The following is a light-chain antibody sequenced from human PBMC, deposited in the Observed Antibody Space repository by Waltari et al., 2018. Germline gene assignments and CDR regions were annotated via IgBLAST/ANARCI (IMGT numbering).Light chain of an antibody. CDR3: QQYNTWPYT. J-gene: IGKJ2*01. CDR2: FTS. V-gene: IGKV3-15*01. CDR1: ERISSSY. Sequence: EILMTQSPGTLSVSPGERASLSCRASERISSSYLAWYQQKGGQPPRLLIYFTSTRAAGVPARFSGSGSGTEFTLTISSLQSEDFAVYYCQQYNTWPYTFGQGTKIEI.